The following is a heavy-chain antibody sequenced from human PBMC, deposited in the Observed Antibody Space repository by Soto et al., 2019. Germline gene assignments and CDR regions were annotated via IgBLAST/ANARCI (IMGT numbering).Heavy chain of an antibody. CDR3: AHIVVAGLGYYFDY. CDR1: GFSLSSTRMA. J-gene: IGHJ4*02. D-gene: IGHD6-19*01. CDR2: IYWDDDK. V-gene: IGHV2-5*02. Sequence: QITLKESGPPLVKPTQTLTLTCTFSGFSLSSTRMAVGWIRQPPGKALEGLALIYWDDDKRYSPSLKSRLTITKDTSKNQVVLTMSNMDPVDTARYYCAHIVVAGLGYYFDYWGQGTLVTVSS.